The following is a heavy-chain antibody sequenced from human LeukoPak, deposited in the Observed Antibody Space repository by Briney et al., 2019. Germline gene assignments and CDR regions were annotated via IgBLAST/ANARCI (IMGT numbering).Heavy chain of an antibody. D-gene: IGHD3-22*01. Sequence: PSETLSLTCTVSGGSITSGGYYWSWIRQPPGKGLEWIGYIYHSGTTYYNPSLKSRVTISADRSKNQFSLKLSSVTAADTAVYYCARAPYDSSGYCDYWGQGTLVTVSS. V-gene: IGHV4-30-2*01. CDR3: ARAPYDSSGYCDY. CDR1: GGSITSGGYY. J-gene: IGHJ4*02. CDR2: IYHSGTT.